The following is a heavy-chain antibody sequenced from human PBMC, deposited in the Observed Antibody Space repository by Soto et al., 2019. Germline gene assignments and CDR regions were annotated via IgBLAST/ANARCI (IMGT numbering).Heavy chain of an antibody. Sequence: QVQLVQSGAEVKKPGSSVKVSCKASGGTFSSYAISWVRQAPGQGLEWMGGIIPIFGTANYAQKFQGRVTITADEATSTAYRELSSLRSEDTAVYYCARDLNPEYSSSYYFDYWGQGTLVTVSS. CDR2: IIPIFGTA. J-gene: IGHJ4*02. V-gene: IGHV1-69*12. CDR3: ARDLNPEYSSSYYFDY. D-gene: IGHD6-6*01. CDR1: GGTFSSYA.